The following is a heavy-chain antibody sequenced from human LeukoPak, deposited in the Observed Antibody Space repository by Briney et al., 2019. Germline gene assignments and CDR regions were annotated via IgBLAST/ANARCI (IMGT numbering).Heavy chain of an antibody. Sequence: SETLSLTCTVSGGSISSYYWSWIRQPPGKGLEWIGYIYYSGSTNYNPSLKSRVTISVDTSKNQFSLKLSSVTAADTAVYYCARAPGSGSYDGWGQGTLVTVSP. CDR3: ARAPGSGSYDG. D-gene: IGHD3-10*01. CDR2: IYYSGST. CDR1: GGSISSYY. V-gene: IGHV4-59*01. J-gene: IGHJ4*02.